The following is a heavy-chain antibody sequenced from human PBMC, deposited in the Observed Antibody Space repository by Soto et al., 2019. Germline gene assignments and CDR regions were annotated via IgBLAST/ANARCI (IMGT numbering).Heavy chain of an antibody. Sequence: QVQLVESGGGVVQPGRSLRLSCAASGFTFSSYGMHWVRQAPGKGLEWVAVISYDGSNKYYADSVKGRFTISRDNSKNTLYLQMNSLRAEDTAVYYCAKGHSSSWYYYYGMDVWGQGTTVTVSS. CDR1: GFTFSSYG. V-gene: IGHV3-30*18. CDR2: ISYDGSNK. J-gene: IGHJ6*02. D-gene: IGHD6-13*01. CDR3: AKGHSSSWYYYYGMDV.